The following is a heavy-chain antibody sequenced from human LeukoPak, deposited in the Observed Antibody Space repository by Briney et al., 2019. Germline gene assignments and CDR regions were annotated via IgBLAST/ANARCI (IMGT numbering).Heavy chain of an antibody. CDR3: ARDECSGGSCLPFDY. J-gene: IGHJ4*01. CDR1: GFTFSNAW. Sequence: GGSLRLSCAASGFTFSNAWMSWVRQAPGKGLEWVANIKQDGSEKYYVDSVKGRFTISRDNAKNSLYLQMNSLRAEDTAVYYCARDECSGGSCLPFDYWGQGTLVTVSS. V-gene: IGHV3-7*01. D-gene: IGHD2-15*01. CDR2: IKQDGSEK.